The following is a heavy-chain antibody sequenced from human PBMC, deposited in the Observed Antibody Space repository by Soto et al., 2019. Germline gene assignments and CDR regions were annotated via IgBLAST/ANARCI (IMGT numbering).Heavy chain of an antibody. CDR1: GSTFSNDW. CDR2: INSDGSST. Sequence: GSLRLSCAVSGSTFSNDWMHWVRQAPGKGLVWVSHINSDGSSTNYADFVKGRFTIARDNAKNTVYLQMNSLRAEDTAVYYCARDRSYSLDVWGQGTTVTVSS. J-gene: IGHJ6*02. CDR3: ARDRSYSLDV. V-gene: IGHV3-74*01.